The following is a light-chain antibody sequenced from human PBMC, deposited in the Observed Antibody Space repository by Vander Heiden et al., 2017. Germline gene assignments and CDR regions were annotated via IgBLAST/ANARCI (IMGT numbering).Light chain of an antibody. J-gene: IGLJ2*01. Sequence: QSALTQPASVSGSPGQSLTISCTGTSSDVGTYNLVSWYRQNPAKAPKLMIYEVSKRPSGVSNRFSGSKSGNTASLTISGLQAEDEADYYCCSYAGSSTLMVFGGGTKLTVL. V-gene: IGLV2-23*02. CDR2: EVS. CDR3: CSYAGSSTLMV. CDR1: SSDVGTYNL.